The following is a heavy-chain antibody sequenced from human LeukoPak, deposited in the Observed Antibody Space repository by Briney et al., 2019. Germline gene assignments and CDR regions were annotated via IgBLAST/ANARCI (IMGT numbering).Heavy chain of an antibody. CDR3: ARYLTYCSSTSCYIPYYFDY. CDR2: IKQDGSEK. Sequence: GGSLRLYCAASGFTFSSYWMSWVRQAPGKGLEWVANIKQDGSEKYYVDSVKGRFTISRDNAKNSLYLQMNSLRAEDTAVYYCARYLTYCSSTSCYIPYYFDYWGQGTLVTVSS. D-gene: IGHD2-2*02. J-gene: IGHJ4*02. CDR1: GFTFSSYW. V-gene: IGHV3-7*01.